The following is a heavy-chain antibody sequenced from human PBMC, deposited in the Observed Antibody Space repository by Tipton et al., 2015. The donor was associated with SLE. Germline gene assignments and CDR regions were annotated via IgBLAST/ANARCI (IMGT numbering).Heavy chain of an antibody. CDR1: GGSISSYY. V-gene: IGHV4-59*01. CDR2: IYYSGST. Sequence: LRLSCTVSGGSISSYYWSWIRQPPGKGLEWIGYIYYSGSTNYNPSLKSRVTISVDTSKNQFSLKLTSVTAADTAVYYCARGFRYSSGPGAYRGQGTLVTVSS. D-gene: IGHD3-22*01. CDR3: ARGFRYSSGPGAY. J-gene: IGHJ4*02.